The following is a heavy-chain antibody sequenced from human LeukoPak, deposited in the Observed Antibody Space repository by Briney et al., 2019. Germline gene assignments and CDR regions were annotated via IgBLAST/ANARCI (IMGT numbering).Heavy chain of an antibody. D-gene: IGHD2-15*01. Sequence: PGGSLRLSCAASGFTFSSYSMNWVRQAPGKGLEWVSSISSSSSYIYYADSVKGRFTISRDNAKNSLYLQMNSLRAEDTAVYYCATPGYCSGGSCYWGQGTLVTVSS. CDR2: ISSSSSYI. J-gene: IGHJ4*02. CDR3: ATPGYCSGGSCY. V-gene: IGHV3-21*01. CDR1: GFTFSSYS.